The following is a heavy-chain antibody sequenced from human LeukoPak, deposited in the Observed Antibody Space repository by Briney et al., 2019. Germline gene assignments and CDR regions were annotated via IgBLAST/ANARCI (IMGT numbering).Heavy chain of an antibody. V-gene: IGHV1-58*02. CDR3: AADDGSGSTDYYYYGMHV. D-gene: IGHD3-10*01. J-gene: IGHJ6*02. CDR2: IVVGSGNT. Sequence: GTSVKVSCKASGFTFTSSAMQWVRQARGQRLEWIGWIVVGSGNTNYAQKFQERVTITRDMSTSTAYMELSSLRSEDTAVYYCAADDGSGSTDYYYYGMHVWGQGTTVTVSS. CDR1: GFTFTSSA.